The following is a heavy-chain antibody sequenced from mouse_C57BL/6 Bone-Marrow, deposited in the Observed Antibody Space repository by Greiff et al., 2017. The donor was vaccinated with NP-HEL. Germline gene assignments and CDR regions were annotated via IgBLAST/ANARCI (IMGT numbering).Heavy chain of an antibody. CDR3: ARWLPRSYYYSMDY. V-gene: IGHV1-58*01. CDR1: GYTFTSYG. CDR2: IYIGNGYT. J-gene: IGHJ4*01. Sequence: DVKLQESGAELVRPGSSVKMSCKTSGYTFTSYGINWVKQRPGQGLEWIGYIYIGNGYTEYNEKFKGKATMTSDTSYSTAYLQISSLKYEDSAIYFCARWLPRSYYYSMDYWGQGTSVTVSS. D-gene: IGHD2-2*01.